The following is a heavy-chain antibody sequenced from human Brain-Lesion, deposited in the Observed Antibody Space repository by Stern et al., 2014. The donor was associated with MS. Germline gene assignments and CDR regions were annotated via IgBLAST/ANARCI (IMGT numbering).Heavy chain of an antibody. CDR1: GFSLSNAAMG. D-gene: IGHD2-15*01. CDR2: IFSTGET. J-gene: IGHJ4*02. Sequence: ESGPVLVKPPETLTLTCSVSGFSLSNAAMGVSWIRPPPGTALEGLAHIFSTGETAYSTSLKSRLTISKDTSRSQVVLTMTNMDPVDTATYYCARMREYCSGGICFAGYYDSWGQGTLVTVSS. CDR3: ARMREYCSGGICFAGYYDS. V-gene: IGHV2-26*01.